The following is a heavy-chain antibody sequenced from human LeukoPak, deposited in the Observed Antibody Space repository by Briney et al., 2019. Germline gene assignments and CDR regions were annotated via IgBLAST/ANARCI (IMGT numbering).Heavy chain of an antibody. CDR2: TYYRSKWLT. CDR3: TRKGTVTTPFDY. D-gene: IGHD4-11*01. V-gene: IGHV6-1*01. J-gene: IGHJ4*02. Sequence: SQTLSLTCAISGDSVSSNSAAWNWIRQSPSRGLEWLGRTYYRSKWLTDYAVSVKSRITINADTSKNQFSLQLYSVTPEDTAVYFRTRKGTVTTPFDYWGQGILVTVSS. CDR1: GDSVSSNSAA.